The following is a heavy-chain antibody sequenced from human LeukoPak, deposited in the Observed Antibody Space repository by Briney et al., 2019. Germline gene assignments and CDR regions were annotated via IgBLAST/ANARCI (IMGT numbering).Heavy chain of an antibody. CDR3: ARAHRHRGAAVVPAASGY. Sequence: SETLSLTCAVYGGSFSGYYWSWIRQPPGKGLEWIGEINHSGSTNYNPSLKSRVTISVDTSKNQFSLKLSSVTAADTAVYYCARAHRHRGAAVVPAASGYWGQGTLVTVSS. CDR1: GGSFSGYY. CDR2: INHSGST. D-gene: IGHD2-2*01. J-gene: IGHJ4*02. V-gene: IGHV4-34*01.